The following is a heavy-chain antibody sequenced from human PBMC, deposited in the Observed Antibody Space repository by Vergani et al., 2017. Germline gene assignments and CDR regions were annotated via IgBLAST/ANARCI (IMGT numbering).Heavy chain of an antibody. Sequence: QLQLQESGPGLVKPSETLSLTCTVSGYSISSGYYWGWIRQPPGKGLEWIGSIYHSGSTYYNPSLKSRVTISVDTSKNQFSLKLSSVTAADTAVYYCARADFWTDQQYYFDYWGQGTLVTVSS. CDR1: GYSISSGYY. D-gene: IGHD3-3*01. J-gene: IGHJ4*02. CDR2: IYHSGST. V-gene: IGHV4-38-2*02. CDR3: ARADFWTDQQYYFDY.